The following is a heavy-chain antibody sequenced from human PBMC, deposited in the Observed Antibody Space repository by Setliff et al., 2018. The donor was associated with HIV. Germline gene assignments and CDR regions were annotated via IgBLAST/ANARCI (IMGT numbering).Heavy chain of an antibody. Sequence: SETLSLTCTVSGGSISSGSYYWSWIRQPAGKGLEWIGHIYTRGSTNYNPSLKSRVTISVDTSKNQFSLQLNSVTAADTAVYFCARGRDKYGPIDYWGQGTLVTVSS. D-gene: IGHD3-10*01. CDR1: GGSISSGSYY. CDR3: ARGRDKYGPIDY. J-gene: IGHJ4*02. V-gene: IGHV4-61*09. CDR2: IYTRGST.